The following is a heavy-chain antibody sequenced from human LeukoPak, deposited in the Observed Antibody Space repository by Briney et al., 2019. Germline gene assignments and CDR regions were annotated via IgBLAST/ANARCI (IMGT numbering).Heavy chain of an antibody. J-gene: IGHJ1*01. CDR2: IYYRGST. V-gene: IGHV4-39*01. CDR3: ARRRYYDSTGYLD. CDR1: GDSISSSSYY. D-gene: IGHD3-22*01. Sequence: PSETLSLTCTISGDSISSSSYYWGWIRQPPGKGLEWIGDIYYRGSTYYSPSLKSRVSISIDTSNNQFSLTLNSVAAADTALYFCARRRYYDSTGYLDWGQGTLVTVSS.